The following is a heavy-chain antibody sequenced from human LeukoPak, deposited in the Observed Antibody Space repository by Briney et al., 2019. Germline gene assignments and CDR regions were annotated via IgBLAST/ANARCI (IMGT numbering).Heavy chain of an antibody. J-gene: IGHJ5*02. Sequence: SETLSLTCTVSGGSISSYYWSWILQPAGKGLEWIGRIYTSGSTNYNPSLKSRVTMSVDTSKNQFSLKLSSVTAAVTAVYYCAIHRKMVVAATWFDPWGQGTLVTVSS. CDR1: GGSISSYY. V-gene: IGHV4-4*07. D-gene: IGHD2-15*01. CDR3: AIHRKMVVAATWFDP. CDR2: IYTSGST.